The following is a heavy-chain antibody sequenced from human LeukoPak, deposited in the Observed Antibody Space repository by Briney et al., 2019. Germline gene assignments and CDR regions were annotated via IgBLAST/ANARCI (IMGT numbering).Heavy chain of an antibody. D-gene: IGHD1-1*01. V-gene: IGHV6-1*01. Sequence: SQTLSLTCAISGDSVSINSVAYHWIRQSPSRGLEWLGRTYYRSKWNYEYAVSVRSRITVNLDTSKNQFSLQLNSVTPDDTAVYYCARAVIGTTRCFESWGQGTLVTVSS. CDR2: TYYRSKWNY. CDR3: ARAVIGTTRCFES. J-gene: IGHJ4*02. CDR1: GDSVSINSVA.